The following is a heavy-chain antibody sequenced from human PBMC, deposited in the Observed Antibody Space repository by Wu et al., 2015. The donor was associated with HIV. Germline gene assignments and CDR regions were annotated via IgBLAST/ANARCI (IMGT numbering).Heavy chain of an antibody. Sequence: QVQLVQSGPEFKEPGASVKVSCKASGYIFNEYYTHWVRQAPGHGPEWMGFINPKSGETKYGDKFQDRVTMTLDTSINTAYMELNRLRSDDTAVYYCAGYASGYNWLRYWGQGTLVTVSS. CDR3: AGYASGYNWLRY. V-gene: IGHV1-2*02. J-gene: IGHJ4*02. CDR2: INPKSGET. CDR1: GYIFNEYY. D-gene: IGHD5-12*01.